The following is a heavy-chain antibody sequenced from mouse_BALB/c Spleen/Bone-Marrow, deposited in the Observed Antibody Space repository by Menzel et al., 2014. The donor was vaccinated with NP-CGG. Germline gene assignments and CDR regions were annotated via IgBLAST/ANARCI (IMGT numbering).Heavy chain of an antibody. J-gene: IGHJ4*01. Sequence: EVNVEESGGGLVQPGGSLNLSCAASGFDFSRYWMSWARQAPGKGQEWIGEINPGSSTINYTPSLKDKFIISRDNAKNTLYLQMSKVRSEDTALYYCARLNGNYDAMDYWGQGTSVTVSS. CDR2: INPGSSTI. V-gene: IGHV4-2*02. CDR3: ARLNGNYDAMDY. D-gene: IGHD2-1*01. CDR1: GFDFSRYW.